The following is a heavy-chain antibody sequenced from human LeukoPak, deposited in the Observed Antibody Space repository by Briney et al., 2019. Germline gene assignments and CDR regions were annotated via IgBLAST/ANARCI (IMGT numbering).Heavy chain of an antibody. CDR1: GGSISSSSYY. CDR2: IYYSGST. Sequence: SETLSLTCTVSGGSISSSSYYWGWIRQPPGKGLEWIGSIYYSGSTYYNPSLKSRVTISVDTSKNQFSLKLSSVTAADTAVYYCARVAGVIAANHAFDIWGQGTMVTVSS. CDR3: ARVAGVIAANHAFDI. J-gene: IGHJ3*02. V-gene: IGHV4-39*07. D-gene: IGHD2-21*01.